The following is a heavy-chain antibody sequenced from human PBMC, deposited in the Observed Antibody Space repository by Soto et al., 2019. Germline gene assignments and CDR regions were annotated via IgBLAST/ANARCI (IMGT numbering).Heavy chain of an antibody. J-gene: IGHJ4*02. CDR1: GFTFDDNA. D-gene: IGHD3-16*01. CDR3: AISQDRGGRTTFIY. CDR2: INWKSDI. Sequence: GGSLRLSCAVSGFTFDDNAMHWVRQAPEKGLEWVSGINWKSDIGYADSVKGRFTISRDNAENPLYLQMNSLRAEDTALYYCAISQDRGGRTTFIYWGQGTRVTVSS. V-gene: IGHV3-9*01.